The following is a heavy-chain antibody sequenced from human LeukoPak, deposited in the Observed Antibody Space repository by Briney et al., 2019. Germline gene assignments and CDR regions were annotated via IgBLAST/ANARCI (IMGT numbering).Heavy chain of an antibody. CDR2: INPNSGGT. CDR1: GGTFSSYA. V-gene: IGHV1-2*02. D-gene: IGHD6-19*01. Sequence: ASVKVSCKASGGTFSSYAISWVRQAPGQGLERMGFINPNSGGTNYAQKFQGRVTMTRDTSVSTAYMELSRLTSDDTAVYYCVRVGHTSGWDFDYWGQGTLVTVS. CDR3: VRVGHTSGWDFDY. J-gene: IGHJ4*02.